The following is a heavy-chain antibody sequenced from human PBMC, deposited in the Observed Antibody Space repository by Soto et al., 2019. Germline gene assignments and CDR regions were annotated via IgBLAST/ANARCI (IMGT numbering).Heavy chain of an antibody. D-gene: IGHD2-2*01. Sequence: QVQLVQSGAEVKKPGASVKVSCKASGYTLSNYGISWVRQAPGQGPEWMGWISGYNGNTKSAQSLQDRVTMTIDTCTSTAYMELRSLRSDDTAVYYCATGGCSCSAEYYQHWGQGTLVIVSS. CDR2: ISGYNGNT. J-gene: IGHJ1*01. CDR3: ATGGCSCSAEYYQH. V-gene: IGHV1-18*01. CDR1: GYTLSNYG.